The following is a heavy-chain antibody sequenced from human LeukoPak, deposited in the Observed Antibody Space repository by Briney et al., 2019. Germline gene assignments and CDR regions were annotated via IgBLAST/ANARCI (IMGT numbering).Heavy chain of an antibody. CDR3: ARGGYSSSQYYFDY. J-gene: IGHJ4*02. V-gene: IGHV4-38-2*01. CDR1: GSSISSGYY. D-gene: IGHD6-13*01. CDR2: IYHSGST. Sequence: SGTLSLTCAVSGSSISSGYYWGWIRQPPGTGLEWIGSIYHSGSTYYNPSLKSRVTISVDTSKNQFSLKLSSVTAADTAVYYCARGGYSSSQYYFDYWGQGTLVTVSS.